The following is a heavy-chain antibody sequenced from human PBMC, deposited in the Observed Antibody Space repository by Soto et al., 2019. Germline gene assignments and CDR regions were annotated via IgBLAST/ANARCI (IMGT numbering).Heavy chain of an antibody. CDR3: AKMPFIAAAGSRSYYYYGMDV. J-gene: IGHJ6*02. D-gene: IGHD6-13*01. V-gene: IGHV3-23*01. Sequence: EVQLLESGGGLVQPGGSLRLSCAASGFTFSRYAMSWVRQAPGKGLEWVSAISGSGGSTYYADSVKGRFTISRDNSKNTLYLQMNSLRAEDTTVYYCAKMPFIAAAGSRSYYYYGMDVWGQGTTVTVSS. CDR1: GFTFSRYA. CDR2: ISGSGGST.